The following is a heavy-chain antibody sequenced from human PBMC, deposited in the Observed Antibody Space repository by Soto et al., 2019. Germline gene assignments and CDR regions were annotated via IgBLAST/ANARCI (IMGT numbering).Heavy chain of an antibody. D-gene: IGHD3-3*01. V-gene: IGHV3-33*01. CDR3: ARENPGYYDFWSGPMGGMDV. CDR2: IWYDGSNK. Sequence: GVSLRLSCAASGFTFSSYGMHWVRQAPGRGLEWVAVIWYDGSNKYYADSVKGRFTISRDNSRNTLYLQMNSLRAEDAAVYYCARENPGYYDFWSGPMGGMDVWGQRPRSPSP. J-gene: IGHJ6*02. CDR1: GFTFSSYG.